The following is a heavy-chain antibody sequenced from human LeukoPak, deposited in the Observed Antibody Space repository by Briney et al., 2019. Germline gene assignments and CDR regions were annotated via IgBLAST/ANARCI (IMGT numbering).Heavy chain of an antibody. D-gene: IGHD3-9*01. CDR3: ARAPLRYFDWLFFDSYAFDI. CDR2: ISAYNGNT. J-gene: IGHJ3*02. CDR1: GYTFTSYG. V-gene: IGHV1-18*04. Sequence: ASVKVSCKASGYTFTSYGISWVRQAPGQGLEWMGWISAYNGNTNYAQKLQGRVTMTTDTSTSTAYMELRSLRSEDTAVYYCARAPLRYFDWLFFDSYAFDIWGQGTMVTVSS.